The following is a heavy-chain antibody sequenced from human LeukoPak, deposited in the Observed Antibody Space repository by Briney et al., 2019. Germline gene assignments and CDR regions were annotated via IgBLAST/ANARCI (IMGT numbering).Heavy chain of an antibody. Sequence: SETLSLTCAVYGGSFSGYYWSWIRQPPGKGLEWIGEINHSGSTNYNPSLKSRVTISVDTSKNQFSLKLSSVTAADTAVYYCARGFSYGQFDYWGREPWSPFPQ. CDR1: GGSFSGYY. V-gene: IGHV4-34*01. J-gene: IGHJ4*02. D-gene: IGHD5-18*01. CDR2: INHSGST. CDR3: ARGFSYGQFDY.